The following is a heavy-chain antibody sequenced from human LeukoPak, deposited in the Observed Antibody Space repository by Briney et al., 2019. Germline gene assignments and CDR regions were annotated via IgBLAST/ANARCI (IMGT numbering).Heavy chain of an antibody. V-gene: IGHV3-15*01. CDR1: GFTFSNAW. J-gene: IGHJ4*02. CDR2: IKSKTDGGTT. CDR3: TTGFPPYYDFWSGSNDDY. Sequence: GGSLTLSCAASGFTFSNAWMSWVRQAPGKGLEWVGRIKSKTDGGTTDYAAPVKGRFTISRDDSKNTLYLQMNSLKTEDTAVYYCTTGFPPYYDFWSGSNDDYWGQGTLVTVSS. D-gene: IGHD3-3*01.